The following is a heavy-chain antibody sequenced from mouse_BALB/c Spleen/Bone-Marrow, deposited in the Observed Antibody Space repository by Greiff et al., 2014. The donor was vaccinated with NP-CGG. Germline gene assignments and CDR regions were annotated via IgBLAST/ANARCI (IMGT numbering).Heavy chain of an antibody. CDR2: INPNNGGT. CDR3: ARGDGYYVYAMDY. CDR1: GYTFTEYT. D-gene: IGHD2-3*01. V-gene: IGHV1-18*01. J-gene: IGHJ4*01. Sequence: DVQLQESGPELVKPGASVKISCKTSGYTFTEYTMHWVKQSHGKSLEWIGSINPNNGGTNYNQKFKGKATLTVDKSSSTAYMEFRSLTSEDSAVYYCARGDGYYVYAMDYWGQGTSVTVSS.